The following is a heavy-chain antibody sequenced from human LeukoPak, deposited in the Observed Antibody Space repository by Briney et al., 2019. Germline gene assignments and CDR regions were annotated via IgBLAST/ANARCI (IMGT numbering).Heavy chain of an antibody. CDR3: AKAHPGFDY. CDR2: IGRDSSCI. V-gene: IGHV3-21*01. CDR1: GFTFANYT. Sequence: PGGSLRLSCAASGFTFANYTMHWFRQAPGKGLEWVSLIGRDSSCIYYADSVKGRFTISRDNANNSLYLQMNSLRAEDTAVYYCAKAHPGFDYWGQGTLVTVSS. J-gene: IGHJ4*02.